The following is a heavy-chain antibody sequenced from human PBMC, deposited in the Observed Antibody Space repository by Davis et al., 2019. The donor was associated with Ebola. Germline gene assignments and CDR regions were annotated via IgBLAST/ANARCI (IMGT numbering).Heavy chain of an antibody. V-gene: IGHV4-30-2*01. Sequence: MPSETLSLTCAVSGGSISSGGYSWYWIRQAPGKGLEWIGHIFESGNTYYDPSLTSRVTISLDRSKNQFSLKLRSVTAADTAVYYCARAPTTIVISHFDYWGQGTLLTVSS. J-gene: IGHJ4*02. D-gene: IGHD3-16*02. CDR3: ARAPTTIVISHFDY. CDR1: GGSISSGGYS. CDR2: IFESGNT.